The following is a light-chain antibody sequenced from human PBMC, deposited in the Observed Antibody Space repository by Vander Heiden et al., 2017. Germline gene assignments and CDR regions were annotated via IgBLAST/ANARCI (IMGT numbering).Light chain of an antibody. V-gene: IGKV3-20*01. CDR3: HQYGSAPRT. Sequence: EVVLTQSPGTLSLFPGERATLSCRASQSVSSNFFAWYQKTPDPPPRLLIFATSRGATGIPSWFSGRGSGTDFPLTSSRLEPEDAAQYCCHQYGSAPRTFGQGTKVEI. CDR1: QSVSSNF. J-gene: IGKJ1*01. CDR2: ATS.